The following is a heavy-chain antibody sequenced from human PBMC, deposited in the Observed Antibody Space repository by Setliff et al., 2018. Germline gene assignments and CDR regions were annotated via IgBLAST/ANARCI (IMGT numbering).Heavy chain of an antibody. J-gene: IGHJ4*02. V-gene: IGHV4-61*09. D-gene: IGHD3-22*01. Sequence: PSETLSLTCTVSGGSISSGNYYWGWIRQPAGTAPEWIGHIFSKGSTNNNPSLKSRVTISIDSSKNQLSLKLTSVSAADTAVYYCARGSYYDSSGYSPDFFDYWCQGTLVTVSS. CDR2: IFSKGST. CDR3: ARGSYYDSSGYSPDFFDY. CDR1: GGSISSGNYY.